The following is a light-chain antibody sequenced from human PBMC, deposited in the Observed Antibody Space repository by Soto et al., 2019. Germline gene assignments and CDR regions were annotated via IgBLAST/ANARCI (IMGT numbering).Light chain of an antibody. Sequence: EIVLTQSPGTLSLSPGERATLSCRASQSVSSSYLAWYQQKPGQAPRLLIYGASSRATGIPDRFSGSGSGTDFTLTISRLEPEDFPVYYCQHHGSLCFTFGPATKVHIK. CDR3: QHHGSLCFT. V-gene: IGKV3-20*01. CDR2: GAS. CDR1: QSVSSSY. J-gene: IGKJ3*01.